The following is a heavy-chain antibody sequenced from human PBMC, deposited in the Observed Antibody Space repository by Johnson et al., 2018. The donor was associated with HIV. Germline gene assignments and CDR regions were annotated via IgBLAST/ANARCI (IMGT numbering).Heavy chain of an antibody. CDR1: RFTFNNYA. Sequence: VQLVESGGGVVRPGGSLRLSCAASRFTFNNYAMSWVRQVPGEGLEWVSGINWNGGSTTYADSVKGRFTISRDNSKNTLYLQMNSLRAEDTAVYYCARACRDGYTCDAFDIWGQGTMVTVSS. CDR3: ARACRDGYTCDAFDI. V-gene: IGHV3-20*04. CDR2: INWNGGST. J-gene: IGHJ3*02. D-gene: IGHD5-24*01.